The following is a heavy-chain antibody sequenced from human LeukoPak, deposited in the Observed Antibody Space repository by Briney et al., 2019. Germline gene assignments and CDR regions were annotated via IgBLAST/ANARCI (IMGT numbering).Heavy chain of an antibody. J-gene: IGHJ4*02. CDR1: GLTFSTYW. Sequence: GGSLRLSCAASGLTFSTYWMTWVRQAPGKGLEWVSIIGGRDDRTYYADSVRGRFTISRDNSKNTLYLQMNSLRGEDTAVYYCAKDPNPFYDFWSGYKWGQGTLVTVSS. CDR2: IGGRDDRT. D-gene: IGHD3-3*01. CDR3: AKDPNPFYDFWSGYK. V-gene: IGHV3-23*01.